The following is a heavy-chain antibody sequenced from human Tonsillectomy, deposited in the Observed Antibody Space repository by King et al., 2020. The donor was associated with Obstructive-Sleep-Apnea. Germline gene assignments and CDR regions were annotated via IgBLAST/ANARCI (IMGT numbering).Heavy chain of an antibody. CDR1: GYSFTSYW. Sequence: VQLVQSGAEVKKPGESLRISCKGSGYSFTSYWISWVRQMPGKGLEWMGRIDPSDSYTNYSPSFQGQVTISADKSIGTAYLQWSSLKASDTAMYYCARHYYGSGSYYGDAFDIWGQGTMVTVSS. J-gene: IGHJ3*02. CDR3: ARHYYGSGSYYGDAFDI. D-gene: IGHD3-10*01. CDR2: IDPSDSYT. V-gene: IGHV5-10-1*03.